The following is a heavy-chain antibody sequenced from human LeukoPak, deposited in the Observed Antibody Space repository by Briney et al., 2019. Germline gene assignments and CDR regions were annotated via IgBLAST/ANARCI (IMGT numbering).Heavy chain of an antibody. CDR2: IYYSGST. J-gene: IGHJ5*02. CDR3: ARGLNYDFWSGYLVHWFDP. Sequence: SETLSLTCTVSGGSISSSSYCWGWIRQPPGKGLKWIGSIYYSGSTYYNPSLKSRVTISVDTSKNQFSLKLSSVTAADTAVYYCARGLNYDFWSGYLVHWFDPWGQGTLVTVSS. D-gene: IGHD3-3*01. CDR1: GGSISSSSYC. V-gene: IGHV4-39*01.